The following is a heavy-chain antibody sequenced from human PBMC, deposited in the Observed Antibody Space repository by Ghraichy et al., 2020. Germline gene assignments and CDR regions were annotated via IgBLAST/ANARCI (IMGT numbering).Heavy chain of an antibody. J-gene: IGHJ4*02. Sequence: SQTLSLTCTVSGGSISSGDYYWSWIRQPPGKGLEWIGYIYYSGSTYYNPSLKSRVTISVDTSKNQFSLKLSSVTAADTAVYYCARLVGATINFDYWGQGTLVTVSS. CDR3: ARLVGATINFDY. CDR2: IYYSGST. V-gene: IGHV4-30-4*01. CDR1: GGSISSGDYY. D-gene: IGHD1-26*01.